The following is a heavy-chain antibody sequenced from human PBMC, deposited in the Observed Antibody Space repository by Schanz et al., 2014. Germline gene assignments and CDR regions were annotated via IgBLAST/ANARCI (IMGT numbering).Heavy chain of an antibody. CDR1: GFTFSEVY. V-gene: IGHV3-11*01. D-gene: IGHD3-3*01. J-gene: IGHJ6*02. CDR2: VSSYDTTV. Sequence: VRLVESGGGLVEPGGSLGLSCSGSGFTFSEVYMSWVRQAPGKGLEWISYVSSYDTTVSYADSVKGRFTISRDNAKNSVYLQMNSLRVEDTAVYYCARYGFRKFGVVYGLAVWGQGTTVTVS. CDR3: ARYGFRKFGVVYGLAV.